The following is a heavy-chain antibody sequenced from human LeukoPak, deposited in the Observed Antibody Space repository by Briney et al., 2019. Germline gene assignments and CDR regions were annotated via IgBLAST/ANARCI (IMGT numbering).Heavy chain of an antibody. Sequence: GASVKVSCKASGYTFTSYYMHWVGQAPGQGLEWMGIINPSGGSTGYAQKLQGRVTMTRDMSTSTVYMELSSLRSEDTAVYYCAKTQGFGELSLDYWGQGTLVTVSS. CDR2: INPSGGST. CDR1: GYTFTSYY. D-gene: IGHD3-10*01. V-gene: IGHV1-46*04. J-gene: IGHJ4*02. CDR3: AKTQGFGELSLDY.